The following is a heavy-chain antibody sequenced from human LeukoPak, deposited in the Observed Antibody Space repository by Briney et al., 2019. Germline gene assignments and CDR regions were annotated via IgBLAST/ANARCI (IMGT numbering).Heavy chain of an antibody. J-gene: IGHJ6*02. D-gene: IGHD4-17*01. CDR1: GFTFSSYR. V-gene: IGHV3-21*01. CDR3: ARGDYGDYVSGYYYYYGMDV. Sequence: GGPLRLSCAASGFTFSSYRMNWVRQAPGKGLEWVSSISSSSSYIYYADSVKGRFTISRDNAKNSLYLQMNSLRAEDTAVYYCARGDYGDYVSGYYYYYGMDVWGQGTTVTVSS. CDR2: ISSSSSYI.